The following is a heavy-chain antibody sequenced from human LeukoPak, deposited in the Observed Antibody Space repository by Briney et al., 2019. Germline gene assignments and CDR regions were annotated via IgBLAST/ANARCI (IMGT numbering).Heavy chain of an antibody. CDR1: GGSISSGGYY. CDR3: ARVNDCSGSSCFSRWFDP. CDR2: IYYSGST. Sequence: SQTLSLTCTVSGGSISSGGYYWSWIRQHPGKGLEWIGYIYYSGSTYYNPSLKSRVTISVDTSKNQFSLKLSSVTAADTAVYYCARVNDCSGSSCFSRWFDPWGQGTLITVSS. D-gene: IGHD2-15*01. J-gene: IGHJ5*02. V-gene: IGHV4-31*03.